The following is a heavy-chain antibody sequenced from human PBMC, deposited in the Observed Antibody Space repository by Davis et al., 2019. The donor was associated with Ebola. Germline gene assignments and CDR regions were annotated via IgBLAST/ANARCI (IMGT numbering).Heavy chain of an antibody. CDR2: IYYRGTT. CDR1: GGSISSSSYY. Sequence: MPSETLSLTCAVSGGSISSSSYYWGWIRQPPGKGLEWIGSIYYRGTTYYTPSLKSRVTISVDTSKNQFSLKLSSVTAADTAVYYCAIDQRVYWNDLLYYYYGMDVWGKGTTVTVSS. J-gene: IGHJ6*04. D-gene: IGHD1-1*01. CDR3: AIDQRVYWNDLLYYYYGMDV. V-gene: IGHV4-39*07.